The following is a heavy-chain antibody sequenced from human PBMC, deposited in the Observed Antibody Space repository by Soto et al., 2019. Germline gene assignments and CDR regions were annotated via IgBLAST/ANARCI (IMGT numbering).Heavy chain of an antibody. J-gene: IGHJ4*02. Sequence: AASVKVSCKASGFTFTSSAVQWVRQARGQRLEWIGWIVVGSGNTNYAQKFQERVTITRDMSTSTAYMELSSLRSEDTAVYYCAAGRWELSPYYWGQGTLVTVSS. D-gene: IGHD1-26*01. CDR3: AAGRWELSPYY. V-gene: IGHV1-58*01. CDR2: IVVGSGNT. CDR1: GFTFTSSA.